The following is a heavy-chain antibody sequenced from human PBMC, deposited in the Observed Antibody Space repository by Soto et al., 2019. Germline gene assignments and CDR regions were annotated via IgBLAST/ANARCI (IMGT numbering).Heavy chain of an antibody. V-gene: IGHV1-18*01. CDR2: ISAYNGNT. D-gene: IGHD3-3*01. CDR1: GYTFTSYG. J-gene: IGHJ6*02. CDR3: ARGEVFGVAPYYYYYYGMDV. Sequence: ASVKVSCKASGYTFTSYGISWVRQAPGQGLEWMGWISAYNGNTNYAQKLQGRVTMTTDTSTSTAYMELRSLRSDDTAVYYCARGEVFGVAPYYYYYYGMDVWGQGTTVTVSS.